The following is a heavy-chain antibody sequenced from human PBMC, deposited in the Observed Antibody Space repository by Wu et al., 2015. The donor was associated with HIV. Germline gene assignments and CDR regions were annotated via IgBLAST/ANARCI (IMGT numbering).Heavy chain of an antibody. CDR3: ARWREAVNYDSSGFDY. J-gene: IGHJ4*02. V-gene: IGHV1-2*02. CDR2: INPNSGGT. D-gene: IGHD3-22*01. CDR1: GYTFTGYY. Sequence: QVQLVQSGAEVKKPGASVKVSCKASGYTFTGYYMHWVRQAPGQGLEWMGWINPNSGGTNYAQKFQGRVTMTRDTSISTAYMELSRLRSDDTAVYYCARWREAVNYDSSGFDYWGQGTLVTVSS.